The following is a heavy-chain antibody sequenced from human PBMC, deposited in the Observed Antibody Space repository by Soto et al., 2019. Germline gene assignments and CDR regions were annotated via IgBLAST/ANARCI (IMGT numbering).Heavy chain of an antibody. D-gene: IGHD6-6*01. Sequence: GESLQISCKGSGYSFTSYWIGWVRQMPRKGLEWMGIIYPGDSDTRYSPSFQGQVTISADKSISTAYLQWSSLKASDTAIFYCARLSSPHYYYSGMDVWGQGTTVTVSS. CDR3: ARLSSPHYYYSGMDV. CDR1: GYSFTSYW. CDR2: IYPGDSDT. V-gene: IGHV5-51*01. J-gene: IGHJ6*02.